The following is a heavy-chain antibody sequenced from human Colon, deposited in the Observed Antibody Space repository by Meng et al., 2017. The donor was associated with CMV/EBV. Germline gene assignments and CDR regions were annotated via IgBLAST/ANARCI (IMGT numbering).Heavy chain of an antibody. J-gene: IGHJ4*02. Sequence: GESLKISCAASGFTFNTAWMTWVRQAPGKGLEWVSAISAGGGSTFYADSVKGRYTISRDNSKNTLYLQMNSLRAEDTAVYYCARARIAARFPDYWGQGTLVTVSS. CDR3: ARARIAARFPDY. CDR1: GFTFNTAW. D-gene: IGHD6-6*01. V-gene: IGHV3-23*01. CDR2: ISAGGGST.